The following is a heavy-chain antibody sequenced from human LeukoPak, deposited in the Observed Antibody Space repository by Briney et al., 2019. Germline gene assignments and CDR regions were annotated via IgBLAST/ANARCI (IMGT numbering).Heavy chain of an antibody. D-gene: IGHD1-26*01. CDR3: ARENSGSYREFDY. V-gene: IGHV4-4*07. CDR1: GGSISSYY. J-gene: IGHJ4*02. Sequence: SETLSLTCTVSGGSISSYYWSWLRQPAGKGLEWIGRIYTSRSTNYNASLKSRVSMSVDTSKNQFSLKLSSVTAADTAVLYCARENSGSYREFDYWGQGTLVTVSS. CDR2: IYTSRST.